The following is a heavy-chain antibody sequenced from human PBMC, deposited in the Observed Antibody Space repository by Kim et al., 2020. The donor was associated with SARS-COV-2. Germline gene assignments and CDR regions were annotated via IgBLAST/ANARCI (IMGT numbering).Heavy chain of an antibody. CDR3: ARGGDYYGSGSPITTGGHYYYGMDV. Sequence: ASVKVSCKASGYTFTSYDINWVRQATGQGLEWMGWMNPNSGNTGYAQKFQGRVTMTRNTSISTAYMELSSLRSEDTAVYYCARGGDYYGSGSPITTGGHYYYGMDVWGQGTTVTVSS. J-gene: IGHJ6*02. CDR2: MNPNSGNT. D-gene: IGHD3-10*01. CDR1: GYTFTSYD. V-gene: IGHV1-8*01.